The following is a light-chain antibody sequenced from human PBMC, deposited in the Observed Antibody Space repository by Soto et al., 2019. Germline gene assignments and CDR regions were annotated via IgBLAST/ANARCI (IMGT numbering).Light chain of an antibody. CDR1: SGAIASSY. CDR3: QSYDSANYVV. J-gene: IGLJ2*01. CDR2: GVN. Sequence: NFMLTQPHSVSESPGKTVTISCTRSSGAIASSYVRWYQQRPGSATATVIFGVNQRPSGVSDRFSASNDSYSNSASLTIAGVQTEDEADYYCQSYDSANYVVFGGGTKLTVL. V-gene: IGLV6-57*04.